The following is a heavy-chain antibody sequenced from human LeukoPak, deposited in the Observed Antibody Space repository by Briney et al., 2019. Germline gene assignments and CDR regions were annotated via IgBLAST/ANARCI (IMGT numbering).Heavy chain of an antibody. D-gene: IGHD3-22*01. CDR1: GDSISTTSYY. CDR2: IYHSGST. CDR3: ARDRAFYYDTSEYFSPLQY. J-gene: IGHJ4*02. Sequence: ASETLSLTCTVSGDSISTTSYYWGWIRQSPGKGLEWIASIYHSGSTYYNRSLKIRVTMSVATSKNQFSLKLRSVTAADTAVYYCARDRAFYYDTSEYFSPLQYWGRGTLVIVSS. V-gene: IGHV4-39*07.